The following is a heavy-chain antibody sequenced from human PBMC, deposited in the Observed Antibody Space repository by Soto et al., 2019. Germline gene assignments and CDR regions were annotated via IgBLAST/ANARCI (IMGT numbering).Heavy chain of an antibody. CDR3: ARNWVLRGIIKKGAFYY. V-gene: IGHV3-30*04. Sequence: QVQLVESGGRVAQPGASLRLSCVASDFAFTDYAIHWVRQAPGKGLEWLAFVTDDGKRQYYADSVKGRFTISRDNFKDTVYLQMTSLRNDDTAVYYCARNWVLRGIIKKGAFYYWGQGTLVTVSS. D-gene: IGHD3-10*01. CDR1: DFAFTDYA. CDR2: VTDDGKRQ. J-gene: IGHJ4*02.